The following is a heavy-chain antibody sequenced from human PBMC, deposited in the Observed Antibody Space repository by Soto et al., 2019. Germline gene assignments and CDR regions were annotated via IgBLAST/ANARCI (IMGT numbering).Heavy chain of an antibody. CDR2: MNPNSGNT. CDR3: ARRSPSVYYYYGMDG. J-gene: IGHJ6*02. Sequence: ASVKVSCKASGYTFTSYDINWVRQATGQGLEWMGWMNPNSGNTGYAQKFQGRVTMTRNTSISTAYMELSSLRSEDTAVYYCARRSPSVYYYYGMDGWGQGTTVTVSS. V-gene: IGHV1-8*01. CDR1: GYTFTSYD. D-gene: IGHD1-26*01.